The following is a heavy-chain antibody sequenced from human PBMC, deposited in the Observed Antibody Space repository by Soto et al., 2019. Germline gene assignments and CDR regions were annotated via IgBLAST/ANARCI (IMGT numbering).Heavy chain of an antibody. V-gene: IGHV3-30*18. CDR1: GFTFSSYG. J-gene: IGHJ6*02. CDR3: AKESHYGMDV. CDR2: ISYDGSNK. Sequence: QVQLVESGGGVVQPGRSLRLSCAASGFTFSSYGMHWVRQAPGKGLEWVAAISYDGSNKYYADSVKGRFTISRDNSKNTLYLQMNSLRAEDTAVYYCAKESHYGMDVWGQGTTVTVSS.